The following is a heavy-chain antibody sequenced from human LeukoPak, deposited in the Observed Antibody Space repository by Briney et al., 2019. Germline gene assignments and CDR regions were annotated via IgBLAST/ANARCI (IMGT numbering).Heavy chain of an antibody. CDR3: ARDLVSSSWYGLGFDY. J-gene: IGHJ4*02. Sequence: AGSLTLSCTASGFTFSSYSLNWVRQAPGKGLEWFSSISSSSSSNYNAYSVKCRLTISRDNYKNSLYLQINSLRAEDTAVYYCARDLVSSSWYGLGFDYWGQGTLVIVSS. D-gene: IGHD6-13*01. CDR2: ISSSSSSN. V-gene: IGHV3-21*01. CDR1: GFTFSSYS.